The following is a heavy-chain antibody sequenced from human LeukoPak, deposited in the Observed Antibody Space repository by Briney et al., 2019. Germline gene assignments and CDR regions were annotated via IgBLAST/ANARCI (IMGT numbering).Heavy chain of an antibody. CDR1: GGSISGSRHY. J-gene: IGHJ6*02. Sequence: SETLSLTCAVSGGSISGSRHYWTWIRQPPGKGLEWMGSRYYGGSTYLNPSLKSRVTISADTSKKQFSLKLTSVTAADTAVYYCASLMYYDFLTGNYYYAMDVWGQGTTVIVSS. V-gene: IGHV4-39*01. D-gene: IGHD3-9*01. CDR2: RYYGGST. CDR3: ASLMYYDFLTGNYYYAMDV.